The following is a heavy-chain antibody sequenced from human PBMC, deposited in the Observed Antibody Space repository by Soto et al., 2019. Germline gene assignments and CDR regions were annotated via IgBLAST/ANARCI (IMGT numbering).Heavy chain of an antibody. J-gene: IGHJ4*02. V-gene: IGHV3-23*01. Sequence: GSLRLSCAASGFTFSNYGMSWVRQAPGKGLEWVSALPEIGTNTYYADSVKGRFTISRDNSKNTLFLQINNLRAGDKAVYYCAKKSGVGATWYFDYWGKGTLVTVSS. CDR1: GFTFSNYG. D-gene: IGHD1-26*01. CDR3: AKKSGVGATWYFDY. CDR2: LPEIGTNT.